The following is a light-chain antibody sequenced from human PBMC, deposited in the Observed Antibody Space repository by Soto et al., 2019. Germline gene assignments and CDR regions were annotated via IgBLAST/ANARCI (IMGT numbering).Light chain of an antibody. V-gene: IGKV3-15*01. Sequence: EIVMTQSPATRSGSPGEVARLSCRASQSVSSNLAWYQQKPGQAPRLLIYGASTRATGIPARFSGSGSGTEFTLTISSLQSEDFAVYYCQQYNNWPRTFGQGTKVDIK. CDR2: GAS. CDR1: QSVSSN. J-gene: IGKJ1*01. CDR3: QQYNNWPRT.